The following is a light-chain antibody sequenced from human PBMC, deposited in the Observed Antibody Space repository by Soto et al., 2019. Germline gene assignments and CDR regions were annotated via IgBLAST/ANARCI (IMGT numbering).Light chain of an antibody. CDR1: QSISSW. CDR2: DAS. CDR3: QQYNSYSFT. Sequence: DIPMTQSPSTLSASVGDRVTITCRASQSISSWLAWYRQKPGKAPKLLIYDASSLESGVPSRFSGSGSGTEFTLTISSLQPDDFATYYCQQYNSYSFTFGGGTKVEIK. J-gene: IGKJ4*01. V-gene: IGKV1-5*01.